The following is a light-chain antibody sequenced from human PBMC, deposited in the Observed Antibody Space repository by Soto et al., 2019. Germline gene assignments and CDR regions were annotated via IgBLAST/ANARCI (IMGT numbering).Light chain of an antibody. CDR1: QSVTSSS. Sequence: EIVLTQSPGTLSLSPGERATLSCRASQSVTSSSLAGYQQKPGQAPRLLVYGTSRRATGIPDRFSGSGSGTDFTLTISSVEPHDFAMYYCHRYGSSPLTFGGGTKVEIK. CDR2: GTS. CDR3: HRYGSSPLT. V-gene: IGKV3-20*01. J-gene: IGKJ4*01.